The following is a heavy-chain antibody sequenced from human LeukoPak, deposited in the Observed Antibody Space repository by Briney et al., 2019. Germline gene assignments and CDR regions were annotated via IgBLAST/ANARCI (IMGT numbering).Heavy chain of an antibody. V-gene: IGHV3-7*01. CDR2: IKQDGSEK. CDR3: AGPVLTGYYSDYFDY. J-gene: IGHJ4*02. Sequence: GGSLRLSCAASGFTFSSYWMSWVRQAPGKGLEWVANIKQDGSEKYYVASVKGRFNISRDNAKNSLYRQMNSLRAEDTAVYYCAGPVLTGYYSDYFDYWGQGTLVTVSS. CDR1: GFTFSSYW. D-gene: IGHD3-9*01.